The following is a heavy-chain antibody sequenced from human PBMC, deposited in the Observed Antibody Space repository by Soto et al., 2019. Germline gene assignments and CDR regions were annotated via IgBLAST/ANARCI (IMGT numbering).Heavy chain of an antibody. CDR1: GVSISSGGYY. D-gene: IGHD2-2*01. CDR3: ARNPLGYCSSTSCWGYFDY. V-gene: IGHV4-31*03. Sequence: HVQLQESGPGLVKPSQTLSRTCTVSGVSISSGGYYWSWIRQHPGKGLEWIGYIYYSGSTYYNQSLKSRVTIAVDTSKNQFSLKRSSVTAADTAVYYCARNPLGYCSSTSCWGYFDYWGQGTLVTVSS. CDR2: IYYSGST. J-gene: IGHJ4*02.